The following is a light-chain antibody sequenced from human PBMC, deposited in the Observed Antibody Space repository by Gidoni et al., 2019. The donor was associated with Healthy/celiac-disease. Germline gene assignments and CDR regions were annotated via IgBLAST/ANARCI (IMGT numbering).Light chain of an antibody. CDR1: QSVSSY. Sequence: EIVLTQSPATLSLSPGERATLSCRASQSVSSYLAWYQQKPGHAPRLLIYDASHRATGIPARFSGSGSGTDFTLTISSREPEDSAVYYCQQRSNWPPGGTFGQGTKVEIK. V-gene: IGKV3-11*01. CDR3: QQRSNWPPGGT. CDR2: DAS. J-gene: IGKJ1*01.